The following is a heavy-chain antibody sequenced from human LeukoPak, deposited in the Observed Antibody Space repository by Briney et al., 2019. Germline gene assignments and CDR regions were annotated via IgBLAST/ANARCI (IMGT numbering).Heavy chain of an antibody. Sequence: SETLSLTCTVSGGSISRYYWSWIRQPPGKGLEWIGYKDYSGSTNYNRSLKSRVTISVDTSKNQFSLKLSSVTAADTAVYYCARVSHDNWFDPWGQGTLVTVSS. CDR1: GGSISRYY. CDR3: ARVSHDNWFDP. CDR2: KDYSGST. V-gene: IGHV4-59*01. J-gene: IGHJ5*02. D-gene: IGHD2/OR15-2a*01.